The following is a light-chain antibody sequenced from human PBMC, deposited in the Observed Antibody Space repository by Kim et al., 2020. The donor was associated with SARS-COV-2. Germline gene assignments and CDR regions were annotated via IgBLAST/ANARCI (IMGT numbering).Light chain of an antibody. CDR3: QTWDTGIQV. CDR1: SGHSHYA. J-gene: IGLJ3*02. CDR2: LNSDGSH. Sequence: QPVLTQSPSASASLGASVKLTCTLSSGHSHYAIAWHQQQPEKGPRYLMKLNSDGSHSKGDGIPDRFSGSSSGAERYLTISRLQSDDEGDYYCQTWDTGIQVFGRGTKLTVL. V-gene: IGLV4-69*01.